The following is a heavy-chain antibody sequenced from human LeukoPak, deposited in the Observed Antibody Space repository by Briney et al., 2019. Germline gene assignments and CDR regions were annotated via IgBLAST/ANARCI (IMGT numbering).Heavy chain of an antibody. D-gene: IGHD3-3*01. Sequence: ASVKVSCKASGYTLTELSMHWVRQAPGKGLEWMGGFDPEDGETIYAQKFQGRVTMTEDTSTDTAYMELSSLRSEDTAVYYCATLATEGYDFWSGYYYFDYWGQGTLVTVSS. CDR1: GYTLTELS. CDR2: FDPEDGET. CDR3: ATLATEGYDFWSGYYYFDY. V-gene: IGHV1-24*01. J-gene: IGHJ4*02.